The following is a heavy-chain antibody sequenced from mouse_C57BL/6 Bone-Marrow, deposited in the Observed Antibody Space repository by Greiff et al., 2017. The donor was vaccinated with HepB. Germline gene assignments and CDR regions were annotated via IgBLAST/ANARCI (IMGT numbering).Heavy chain of an antibody. J-gene: IGHJ4*01. V-gene: IGHV10-1*01. CDR2: IRSKSNNYAT. D-gene: IGHD2-5*01. CDR3: VRQGYSNYLYYAMDY. Sequence: EVQVVESGGGLVQPKGSLKLSCAASGFSFNTYAMNWVRQAPGKGLEWVARIRSKSNNYATYYADSVKDRFTISRDDSESMLYLQMNNLKTEDTAMYYCVRQGYSNYLYYAMDYWGQGTSVTVSS. CDR1: GFSFNTYA.